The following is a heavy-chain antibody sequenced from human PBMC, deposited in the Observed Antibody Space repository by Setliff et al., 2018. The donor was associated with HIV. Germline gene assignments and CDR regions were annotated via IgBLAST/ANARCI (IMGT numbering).Heavy chain of an antibody. V-gene: IGHV3-7*01. CDR2: IKQDGNEK. CDR3: ARQISFGLAPDDGSRSGFEYFDY. CDR1: GFTFSNFW. D-gene: IGHD2-2*01. Sequence: PGGSLRLSCAGSGFTFSNFWMSWVRQVPGKGLEWVASIKQDGNEKHFVDSVMGRFTISRDNAKNSLSLQMSGLRAEDTAVYYCARQISFGLAPDDGSRSGFEYFDYWGQGTLVTVSS. J-gene: IGHJ4*02.